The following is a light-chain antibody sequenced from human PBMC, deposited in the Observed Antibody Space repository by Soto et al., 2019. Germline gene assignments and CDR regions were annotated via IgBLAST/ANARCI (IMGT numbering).Light chain of an antibody. V-gene: IGKV1-5*03. Sequence: DIQMTQSPSTLSASVGDRVTITCRASQSISSWLAWYQQKPGKAPKLLIYKASSLESGVPSRFSGSGSGTDFTLTISSLQPENFATYYCQHDTFGQGTRLEIK. CDR3: QHDT. J-gene: IGKJ5*01. CDR1: QSISSW. CDR2: KAS.